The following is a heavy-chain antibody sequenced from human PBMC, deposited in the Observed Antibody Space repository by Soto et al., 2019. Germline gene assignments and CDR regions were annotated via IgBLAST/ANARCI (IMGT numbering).Heavy chain of an antibody. V-gene: IGHV1-69*01. J-gene: IGHJ6*02. CDR3: ARSQGSSTSVELYYYYYYGMDG. Sequence: QVQLVQSGAEVKKPGSSVKVSCKASGGTFGSYAISWVRQAPGQGLEWMGGIIPIPGTANYAQKFQGRVTVAADESTSTAYMELSSMRSEDTAVYYCARSQGSSTSVELYYYYYYGMDGWGQGTTVTVSS. CDR2: IIPIPGTA. CDR1: GGTFGSYA. D-gene: IGHD2-2*01.